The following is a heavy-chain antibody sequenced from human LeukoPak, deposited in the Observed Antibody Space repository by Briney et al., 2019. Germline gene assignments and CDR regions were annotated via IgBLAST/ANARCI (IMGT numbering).Heavy chain of an antibody. J-gene: IGHJ4*02. Sequence: GGSLRLSCEASGFTFSTFAMSWVRQAPGKGLEWVSAITSAGSTHYAESVKGRFTISRDNSKNTLYLQMNSLRADDTAVYYCAKDRGYWGQGTLVTVSS. V-gene: IGHV3-23*01. CDR1: GFTFSTFA. CDR3: AKDRGY. CDR2: ITSAGST.